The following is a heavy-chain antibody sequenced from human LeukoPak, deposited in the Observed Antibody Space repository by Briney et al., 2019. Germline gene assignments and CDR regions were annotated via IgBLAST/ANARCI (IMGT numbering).Heavy chain of an antibody. CDR3: ARAPYYDSTYFDY. CDR1: GYTFTGHY. V-gene: IGHV1-2*04. J-gene: IGHJ4*02. D-gene: IGHD3-22*01. Sequence: ASVKVSCKASGYTFTGHYMHWVRQAPGQGLEWMGWINPNSGGTNYAQKFQGWVTMTRDTSISTAYMELSRLRSDDTAVYYCARAPYYDSTYFDYWGQGTLVTVSS. CDR2: INPNSGGT.